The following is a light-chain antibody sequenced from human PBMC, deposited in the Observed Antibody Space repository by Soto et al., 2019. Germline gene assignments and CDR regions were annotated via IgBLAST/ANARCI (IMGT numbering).Light chain of an antibody. CDR2: GAS. J-gene: IGKJ4*01. CDR3: QQYGSSPLT. CDR1: QSVSSSY. Sequence: EIVLTQSPGTLSLSPVERATLSCMASQSVSSSYLAWYQQKPGQAPRLPIYGASSRATGIPDRFSGSGSGTDFTLTISRLEPEDFAVYYCQQYGSSPLTFGGGTKVDIK. V-gene: IGKV3-20*01.